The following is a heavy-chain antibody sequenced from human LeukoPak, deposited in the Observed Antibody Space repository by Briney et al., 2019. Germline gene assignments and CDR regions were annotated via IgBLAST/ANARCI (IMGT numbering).Heavy chain of an antibody. CDR1: GITFSNVW. J-gene: IGHJ4*02. D-gene: IGHD4-17*01. CDR3: TTDPGAYEDF. Sequence: GGSLSLSCAVSGITFSNVWMSWGREAPRQGRGWVGHIKTKRYGGTMDYAAPVKGRFAISRDDPKDTLYLQMNSLKINDTPVYYCTTDPGAYEDFWGQGTLVTVSS. V-gene: IGHV3-15*01. CDR2: IKTKRYGGTM.